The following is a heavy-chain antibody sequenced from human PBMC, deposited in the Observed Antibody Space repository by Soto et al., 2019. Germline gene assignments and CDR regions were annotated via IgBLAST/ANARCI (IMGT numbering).Heavy chain of an antibody. D-gene: IGHD5-18*01. V-gene: IGHV3-9*01. Sequence: GGSLRLSCAAIGFTFEDHAMHWIRQVPGKGLEWVAGINWNSGITGYADSVKGRFTISRDNANNSLHLEMNSLKTEDTAFYYCAKGRGALTAVSNWFDPWGQGTLVTVSS. CDR3: AKGRGALTAVSNWFDP. J-gene: IGHJ5*02. CDR2: INWNSGIT. CDR1: GFTFEDHA.